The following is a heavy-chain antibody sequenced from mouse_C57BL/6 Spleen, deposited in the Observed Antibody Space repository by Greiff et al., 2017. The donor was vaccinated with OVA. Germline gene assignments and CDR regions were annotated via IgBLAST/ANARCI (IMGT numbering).Heavy chain of an antibody. CDR2: IYPGSGST. V-gene: IGHV1-55*01. J-gene: IGHJ4*01. CDR1: GYTFTSYW. Sequence: QVQLQQSGAELVKPGASVKMSCKASGYTFTSYWITWVKQRPGQGLEWIGDIYPGSGSTNYNEKFKSKATLTVDTSSSTAYMQLSSLTSEDSAVYYCARIYYDYDVSYAMDYWGQGTSVTVSS. CDR3: ARIYYDYDVSYAMDY. D-gene: IGHD2-4*01.